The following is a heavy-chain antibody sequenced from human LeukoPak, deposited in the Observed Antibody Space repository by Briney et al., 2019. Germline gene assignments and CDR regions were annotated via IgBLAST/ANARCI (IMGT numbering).Heavy chain of an antibody. CDR1: GGSISSSSYY. V-gene: IGHV4-39*07. J-gene: IGHJ4*02. CDR3: ARDRGLDY. CDR2: IYYSGST. Sequence: SETLSLTCTVSGGSISSSSYYWGWIRQPPGKGLEWIGSIYYSGSTYYNPSLKSRVTISVDTSKNQFSLKLSSVTAADTAVYYCARDRGLDYWGQGTLVTVSS. D-gene: IGHD5-24*01.